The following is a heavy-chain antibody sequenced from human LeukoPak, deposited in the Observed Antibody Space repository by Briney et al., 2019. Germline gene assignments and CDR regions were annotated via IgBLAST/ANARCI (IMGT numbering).Heavy chain of an antibody. J-gene: IGHJ4*02. V-gene: IGHV3-23*01. CDR2: ISGSGGST. Sequence: PGESLRLSCAASGFTFSGYAMSWVRQAPGKGLEWVSAISGSGGSTYYADSVKGRFTISRDNSKNTLYLQMNSLRAEDTAVYYCAKGPYDYVWGSYRYFDYWGQGTLVTVSS. CDR1: GFTFSGYA. CDR3: AKGPYDYVWGSYRYFDY. D-gene: IGHD3-16*02.